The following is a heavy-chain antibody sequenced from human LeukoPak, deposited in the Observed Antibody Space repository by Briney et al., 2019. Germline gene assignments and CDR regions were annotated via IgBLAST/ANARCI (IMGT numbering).Heavy chain of an antibody. CDR2: ISGSGGST. J-gene: IGHJ4*02. CDR3: AKPAYYYDSSGYRGLEDY. V-gene: IGHV3-23*01. CDR1: GFTFSSYA. Sequence: PTGGSLRLSCAASGFTFSSYAMSWVRQAPGKGLEWVSAISGSGGSTYYADSVKGRFTISRDNSKNTLYLQMNSLRAEDTAVYYCAKPAYYYDSSGYRGLEDYWGQGTLVIVSS. D-gene: IGHD3-22*01.